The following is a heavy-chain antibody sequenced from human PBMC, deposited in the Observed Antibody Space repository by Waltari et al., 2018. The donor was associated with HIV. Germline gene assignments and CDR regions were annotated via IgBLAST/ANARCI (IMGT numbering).Heavy chain of an antibody. Sequence: QVQLQESGPGLVKPSETLSLTCTVSGGSISGYYWSWIRQPPGKGLEWIGYIYYSGSTNYNPSLKSRVTISVDTSKNHFSLKLTSVTAADTAVYYCARVWIADPYGMDVWGQGTTVTVSS. V-gene: IGHV4-59*01. CDR1: GGSISGYY. J-gene: IGHJ6*02. CDR3: ARVWIADPYGMDV. D-gene: IGHD6-13*01. CDR2: IYYSGST.